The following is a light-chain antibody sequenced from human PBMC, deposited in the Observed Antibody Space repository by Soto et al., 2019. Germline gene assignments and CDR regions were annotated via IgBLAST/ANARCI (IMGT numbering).Light chain of an antibody. CDR3: QQSYSTPRT. CDR1: QSVRNW. J-gene: IGKJ1*01. CDR2: DSS. V-gene: IGKV1-39*01. Sequence: DIQMTQSPPTLSASVGDMVTITFRASQSVRNWLAWYQQKPGRAPQLLIYDSSTLEPGVPSRFRGSGSGTDFTLTISSLQPEDFATYYCQQSYSTPRTFGQGTKVDIK.